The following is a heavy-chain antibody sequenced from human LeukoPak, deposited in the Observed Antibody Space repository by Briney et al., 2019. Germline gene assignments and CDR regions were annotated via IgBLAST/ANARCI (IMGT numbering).Heavy chain of an antibody. CDR2: INPNSGGT. J-gene: IGHJ3*01. CDR1: GYTFTGYY. V-gene: IGHV1-2*02. CDR3: ARVPKAYAFDL. Sequence: ASVKVSCKASGYTFTGYYIHWVRQAPGQGLEWMGWINPNSGGTSYAQKFQGRVTMTRDTSISTTYMELSRLRSDDTAIYYCARVPKAYAFDLWGQGTMVTVSS.